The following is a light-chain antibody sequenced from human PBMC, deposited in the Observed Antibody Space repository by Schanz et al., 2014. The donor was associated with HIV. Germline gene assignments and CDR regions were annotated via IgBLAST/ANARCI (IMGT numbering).Light chain of an antibody. Sequence: DIVMTQSPDSLALSLGERATINCRSSRSVLYSFNNENYLAWYQQKPGQPPKLLFYWASTRESGVPDRFSGSGSGTDFTLTISSLQAEDVAVYYCQQYFTTPYSFGQGTNLEIK. V-gene: IGKV4-1*01. CDR3: QQYFTTPYS. CDR2: WAS. CDR1: RSVLYSFNNENY. J-gene: IGKJ2*03.